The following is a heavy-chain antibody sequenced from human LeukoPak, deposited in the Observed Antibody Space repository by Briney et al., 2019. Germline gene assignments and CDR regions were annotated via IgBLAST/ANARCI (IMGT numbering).Heavy chain of an antibody. D-gene: IGHD6-13*01. J-gene: IGHJ4*02. V-gene: IGHV4-59*12. CDR1: GGSISSYY. CDR3: ARDGSSFSGAMDY. Sequence: SETLSLTCTVSGGSISSYYWSWIRQPPGKGLEWIGYIYYSGSTNYNPSLKSRVTISVDTSKNQFSLKLSSVTAADTAVYYCARDGSSFSGAMDYWGQGTLVTVSS. CDR2: IYYSGST.